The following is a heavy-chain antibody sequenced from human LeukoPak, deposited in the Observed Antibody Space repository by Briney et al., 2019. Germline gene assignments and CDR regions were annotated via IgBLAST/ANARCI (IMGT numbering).Heavy chain of an antibody. J-gene: IGHJ6*02. V-gene: IGHV4-59*01. D-gene: IGHD1-7*01. CDR3: ARALWYGTGTTYSYYGMDV. CDR2: IYYSGST. CDR1: GGSISSYY. Sequence: SETLSLTCTVSGGSISSYYWSWIRQPPGKGLEWIGYIYYSGSTNYNPSLKSRVTISVDTSKNQFSLKLSSVTAADTAVYYCARALWYGTGTTYSYYGMDVWGQGTTVTVSS.